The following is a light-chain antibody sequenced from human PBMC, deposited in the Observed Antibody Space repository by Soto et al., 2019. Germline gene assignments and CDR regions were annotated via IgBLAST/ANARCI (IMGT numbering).Light chain of an antibody. V-gene: IGLV2-14*01. J-gene: IGLJ1*01. CDR2: EVS. CDR3: SSYTGSTTT. CDR1: SSDFGGYNY. Sequence: QSVLTQPASVSGSPGQSITISCTGTSSDFGGYNYVSWYQQHPGKAPKLMIYEVSYRPSGVSNRFSGSKSGKTASLTISGLQAEDEADYYCSSYTGSTTTFGPGTKLTVL.